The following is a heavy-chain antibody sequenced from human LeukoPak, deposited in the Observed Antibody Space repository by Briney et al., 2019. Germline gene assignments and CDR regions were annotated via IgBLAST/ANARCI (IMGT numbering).Heavy chain of an antibody. D-gene: IGHD6-6*01. J-gene: IGHJ4*02. V-gene: IGHV4-4*07. CDR3: ARPGQYRSSLLGY. CDR2: THISGST. Sequence: SETLSLTCTVSGDSISSYFWNWIRQPAGKGLEWIGRTHISGSTNYNPSLKSRVTMSVDTSKNQFSLKLNSVTAADTAVYYCARPGQYRSSLLGYWGQGTLVTVSS. CDR1: GDSISSYF.